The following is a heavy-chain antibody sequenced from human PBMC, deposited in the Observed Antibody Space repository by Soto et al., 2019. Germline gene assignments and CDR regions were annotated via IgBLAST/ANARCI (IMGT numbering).Heavy chain of an antibody. CDR2: IRGISGST. D-gene: IGHD5-12*01. CDR1: GFTFSSYA. J-gene: IGHJ4*02. V-gene: IGHV3-23*01. Sequence: WGSLRRSCAASGFTFSSYAMSCVRQAPGKGLEWVSAIRGISGSTYYADSVKGRFTISRDNSKNTLYLLMNSLRAEDTAVYYWAKGDSVYGDYLVYWGQGTLVTVSS. CDR3: AKGDSVYGDYLVY.